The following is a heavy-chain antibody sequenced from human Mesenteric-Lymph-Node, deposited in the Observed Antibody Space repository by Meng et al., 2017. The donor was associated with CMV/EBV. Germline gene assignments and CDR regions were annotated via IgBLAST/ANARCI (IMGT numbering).Heavy chain of an antibody. CDR3: ARDDYYGSGRGMDV. CDR2: IYSVGTT. D-gene: IGHD3-10*01. Sequence: GGSLRLSCGASGFIVSDNCMTWVRQAPGKGLEWVSMIYSVGTTYYTDSVKGRLTISRDNSKNMLYLQMDSLRAEDTAVYYCARDDYYGSGRGMDVWGQGTTVTVSS. J-gene: IGHJ6*02. CDR1: GFIVSDNC. V-gene: IGHV3-53*01.